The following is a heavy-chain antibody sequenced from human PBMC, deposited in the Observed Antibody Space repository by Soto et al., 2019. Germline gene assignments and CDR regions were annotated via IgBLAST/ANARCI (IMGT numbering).Heavy chain of an antibody. Sequence: QVQLVQSGAEVKKPGASVKVSCKASGYTFTSYGISWVRQAPGQGLEWMGWISAYNGNTNYAQKLQGRVTMTTDTSTSTAYMELRRLRSDDTAVYYCARAGLAGTTYYYYYMDVWGKGTTVTVSS. CDR1: GYTFTSYG. V-gene: IGHV1-18*01. CDR2: ISAYNGNT. D-gene: IGHD1-7*01. J-gene: IGHJ6*03. CDR3: ARAGLAGTTYYYYYMDV.